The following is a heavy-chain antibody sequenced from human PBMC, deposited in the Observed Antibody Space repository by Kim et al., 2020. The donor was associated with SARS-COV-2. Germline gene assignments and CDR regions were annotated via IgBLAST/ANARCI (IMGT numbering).Heavy chain of an antibody. V-gene: IGHV4-34*01. CDR1: GGSFSGYY. CDR2: INHSGRT. Sequence: SETLSLTCAVYGGSFSGYYWSWIRQPPGKGLEWIGEINHSGRTTYNPSLKSRVTISVETSKNPFSLKLSSGTAADTAVYYCAREPIKNIVVVPAAMPGNYYFDYWGQGTLVTVSS. CDR3: AREPIKNIVVVPAAMPGNYYFDY. J-gene: IGHJ4*02. D-gene: IGHD2-2*01.